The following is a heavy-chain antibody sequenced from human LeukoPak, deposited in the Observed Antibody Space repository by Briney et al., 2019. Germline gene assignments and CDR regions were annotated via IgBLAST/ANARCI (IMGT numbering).Heavy chain of an antibody. J-gene: IGHJ4*02. CDR1: GGSISSSSYY. CDR2: IYYSGST. CDR3: ATMPYYYGSGSHPMPYYFDY. V-gene: IGHV4-39*07. D-gene: IGHD3-10*01. Sequence: PSETLSLTCTVSGGSISSSSYYWGWIRQPPGKGLEWIGSIYYSGSTYYNPSLKSRVTISVDTSKNQFSLKLSSVTAADTAVYYCATMPYYYGSGSHPMPYYFDYWGQGTLVTVSS.